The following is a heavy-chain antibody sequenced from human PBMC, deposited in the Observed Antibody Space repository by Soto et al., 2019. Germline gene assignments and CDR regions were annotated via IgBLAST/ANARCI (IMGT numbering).Heavy chain of an antibody. CDR1: GFSLTTHPMG. J-gene: IGHJ4*02. CDR3: AHRLGGFTWNDGYLDY. CDR2: IYWDDDK. Sequence: QITLKESGPTLVEPTETLTLTCSFSGFSLTTHPMGVGWIRQPPGRALEWLAVIYWDDDKRYNPSLRSRLTITKDTSKRQVVLTMTYMEHADTATYYCAHRLGGFTWNDGYLDYWGQGTLVTVSS. D-gene: IGHD1-1*01. V-gene: IGHV2-5*02.